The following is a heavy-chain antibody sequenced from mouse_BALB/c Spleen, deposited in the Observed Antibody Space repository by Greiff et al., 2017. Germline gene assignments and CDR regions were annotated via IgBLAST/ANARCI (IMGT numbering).Heavy chain of an antibody. CDR3: ARSGGYPYWYFDV. CDR1: GYAFTSYN. V-gene: IGHV1S135*01. D-gene: IGHD2-2*01. Sequence: VQLKQSGPELVKPGASVKVSCKASGYAFTSYNMYWVKQSHGKSLEWIGYIDPYNGGTSYNQKFKGKATLTVDKSSSTAYMHLNSLTSEDSAVYYCARSGGYPYWYFDVWGAGTTVTVSS. CDR2: IDPYNGGT. J-gene: IGHJ1*01.